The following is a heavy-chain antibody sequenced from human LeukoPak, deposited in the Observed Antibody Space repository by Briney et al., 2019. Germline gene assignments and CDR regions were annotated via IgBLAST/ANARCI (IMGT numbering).Heavy chain of an antibody. V-gene: IGHV3-23*01. CDR2: LSGSSGLT. D-gene: IGHD1-26*01. CDR3: ATDPKWAIAAPTFDH. Sequence: GGSLRLSCAASGLIFSSYVMSWVRQAPGKGLEWVSGLSGSSGLTYSADSVKGRFTISRDNSKNTLYLQMNSLRAEDTAIYYCATDPKWAIAAPTFDHWGQGTLVTVST. J-gene: IGHJ4*02. CDR1: GLIFSSYV.